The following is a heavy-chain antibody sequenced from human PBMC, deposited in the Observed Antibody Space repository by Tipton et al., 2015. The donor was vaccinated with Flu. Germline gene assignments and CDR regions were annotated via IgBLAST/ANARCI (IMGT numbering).Heavy chain of an antibody. CDR1: GFTFSSYG. D-gene: IGHD1-26*01. J-gene: IGHJ4*02. V-gene: IGHV3-33*01. Sequence: SLRLSCAASGFTFSSYGMHWVRQAPGKGLEWVAVIWYDGSNKYYADSVKGRFTISRDNSKNTLYLQMNSLRAEDTAVYYCARSKFFNVGATIPDYWGQGTLVTVSS. CDR3: ARSKFFNVGATIPDY. CDR2: IWYDGSNK.